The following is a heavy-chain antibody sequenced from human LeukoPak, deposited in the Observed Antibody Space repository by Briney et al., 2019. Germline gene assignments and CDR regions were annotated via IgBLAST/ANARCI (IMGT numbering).Heavy chain of an antibody. V-gene: IGHV4-59*01. CDR2: IYSSGST. Sequence: SETLSLTCTVSGVSISGYYWTWIRQPPGKGLEWIGYIYSSGSTNYNPSLKSRVTISVDTYKNQFSLKLSSVTAADTAVYYCARVVRQWLANDAFDIWGQGTMVTVSS. CDR1: GVSISGYY. J-gene: IGHJ3*02. D-gene: IGHD6-19*01. CDR3: ARVVRQWLANDAFDI.